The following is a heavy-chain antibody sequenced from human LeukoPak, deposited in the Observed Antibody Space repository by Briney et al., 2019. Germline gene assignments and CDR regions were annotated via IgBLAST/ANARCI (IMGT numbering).Heavy chain of an antibody. D-gene: IGHD1-14*01. Sequence: SETLSLTCTVSGGSISSSNYYWGWIRQPPGMGLEWIGSIYYSGSAYYHPSLKSRGTISIDTSKNQFSLKMSSVTAADTAVYYCARRGITTRAAFDIWGQGTMVIVSS. CDR1: GGSISSSNYY. V-gene: IGHV4-39*01. CDR3: ARRGITTRAAFDI. CDR2: IYYSGSA. J-gene: IGHJ3*02.